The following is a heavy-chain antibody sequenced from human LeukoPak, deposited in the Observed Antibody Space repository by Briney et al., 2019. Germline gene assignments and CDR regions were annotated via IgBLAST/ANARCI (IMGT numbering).Heavy chain of an antibody. CDR1: GYTFTSYY. D-gene: IGHD5-24*01. V-gene: IGHV1-46*01. Sequence: ASVKVSCKASGYTFTSYYMHWVRQAPGQGLQWMGIINPSGGSTSYAEKFQGRVTMTRDTSTTTVYMELRSLRSEDTAVYYCARVSNYDAFDIWGQGTMVTVSS. CDR2: INPSGGST. CDR3: ARVSNYDAFDI. J-gene: IGHJ3*02.